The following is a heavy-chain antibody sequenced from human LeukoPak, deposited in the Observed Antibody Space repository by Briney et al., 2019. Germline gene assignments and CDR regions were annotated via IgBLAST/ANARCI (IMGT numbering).Heavy chain of an antibody. CDR2: FDPEDSET. CDR3: ATLYCSGGSCYYSLDY. J-gene: IGHJ4*02. V-gene: IGHV1-24*01. CDR1: GYTLTELS. D-gene: IGHD2-15*01. Sequence: ASVKVSCKVSGYTLTELSMHWVRQAPGKGLEWMGGFDPEDSETIYAQKFQGRVTMTEDTSTDTAYMELSSLRSEDTAVYYCATLYCSGGSCYYSLDYWGQGTLVTVSS.